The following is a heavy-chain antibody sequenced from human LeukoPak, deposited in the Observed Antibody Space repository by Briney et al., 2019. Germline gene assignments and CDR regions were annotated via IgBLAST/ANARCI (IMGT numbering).Heavy chain of an antibody. D-gene: IGHD3-3*01. J-gene: IGHJ4*02. CDR1: GGSISSSSYY. CDR2: IYYSGST. Sequence: SETLSLTCTVSGGSISSSSYYWGWLRQPPGKGLEWIGSIYYSGSTYYNPSLKSRVTISVDTSKNQFSLKLSSVTAADTAVYYCAIESRFYDFWSGYYSGRQNYWGQGTLVTVSS. V-gene: IGHV4-39*02. CDR3: AIESRFYDFWSGYYSGRQNY.